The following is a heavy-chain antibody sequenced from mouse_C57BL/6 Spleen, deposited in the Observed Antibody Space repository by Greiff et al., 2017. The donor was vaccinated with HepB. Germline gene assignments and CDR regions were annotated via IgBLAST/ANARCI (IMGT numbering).Heavy chain of an antibody. D-gene: IGHD1-1*01. CDR1: GYTFTDYE. Sequence: VQLQQSGAELVRPGASVTLSCKASGYTFTDYEMHWVKQTPVHGLEWIGAIDPETGGTAYNQKFKGKAILTADKSSSTAYMELRSLTSEDSAVYCCTREIYYDGSSYAFAYWGQGTLVTVSA. CDR2: IDPETGGT. J-gene: IGHJ3*01. V-gene: IGHV1-15*01. CDR3: TREIYYDGSSYAFAY.